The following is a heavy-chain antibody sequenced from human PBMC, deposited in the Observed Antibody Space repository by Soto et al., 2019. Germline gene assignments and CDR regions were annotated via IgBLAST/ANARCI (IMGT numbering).Heavy chain of an antibody. J-gene: IGHJ4*02. Sequence: QVQLVESGGGVVQPGRSLRLSCAASGFTFSSYAMHWVRQAPGKGLEWVAVISYDGSNKYYADSVKGRFTISRDNSKNTLYLQMNSLRAEDTAVYYCARGFRGYSYGTYCGGDCYRHPFDYWGQGTLVTVSS. CDR2: ISYDGSNK. CDR3: ARGFRGYSYGTYCGGDCYRHPFDY. CDR1: GFTFSSYA. V-gene: IGHV3-30-3*01. D-gene: IGHD2-21*02.